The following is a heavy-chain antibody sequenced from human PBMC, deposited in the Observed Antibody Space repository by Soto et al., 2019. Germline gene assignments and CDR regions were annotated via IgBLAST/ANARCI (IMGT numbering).Heavy chain of an antibody. J-gene: IGHJ3*02. CDR2: ISSSSSYI. V-gene: IGHV3-21*01. CDR1: GFTFSSYS. D-gene: IGHD5-12*01. CDR3: ARDDASGYDLVNAFDI. Sequence: GGSLRLSCAASGFTFSSYSMNWVRQAPGKGLEWVSSISSSSSYIYYADSVKGRFTISRDNAKNSLYLQMNSLRAEDTAVYYCARDDASGYDLVNAFDIWGQGTMVTVSS.